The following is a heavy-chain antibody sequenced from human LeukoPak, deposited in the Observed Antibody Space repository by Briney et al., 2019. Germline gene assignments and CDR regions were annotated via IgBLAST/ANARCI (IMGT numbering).Heavy chain of an antibody. CDR3: ARDLGLPVDY. D-gene: IGHD5-18*01. J-gene: IGHJ4*02. Sequence: EWMGWINAGNGNTKYSQKFQGRVTITRDTSASTAYMELSSLRSEDTAVYYCARDLGLPVDYWGQGTLVTVSS. CDR2: INAGNGNT. V-gene: IGHV1-3*01.